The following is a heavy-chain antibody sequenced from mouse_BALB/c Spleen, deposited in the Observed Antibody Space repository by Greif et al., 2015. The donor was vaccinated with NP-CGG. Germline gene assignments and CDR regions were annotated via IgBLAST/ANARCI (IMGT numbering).Heavy chain of an antibody. CDR3: ARHDDGQFAY. V-gene: IGHV5-9-2*01. CDR1: GFTFSSYG. Sequence: EVKLVESGGGLVKPGGSLKLSCAASGFTFSSYGMSWVRQTPEKRLEWVATISGGGSYTYYPDSVKGRFTISRDNAKNNLYLQMSSLRSEDTALYYCARHDDGQFAYWGQGTLVTVSA. CDR2: ISGGGSYT. D-gene: IGHD1-2*01. J-gene: IGHJ3*01.